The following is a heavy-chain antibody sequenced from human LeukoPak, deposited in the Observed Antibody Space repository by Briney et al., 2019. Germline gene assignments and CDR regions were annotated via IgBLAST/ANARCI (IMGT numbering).Heavy chain of an antibody. CDR1: GGSFSGYY. Sequence: SETLSLTCAVYGGSFSGYYWSWIRQPPGKGLEWIGEINHSGSTNYNPSLKSRVTISVDTSKNQFSLKLSSVTAADTAVYYCARGSTVTTYFDYWGQGTLVTVSS. CDR3: ARGSTVTTYFDY. J-gene: IGHJ4*02. D-gene: IGHD4-11*01. V-gene: IGHV4-34*01. CDR2: INHSGST.